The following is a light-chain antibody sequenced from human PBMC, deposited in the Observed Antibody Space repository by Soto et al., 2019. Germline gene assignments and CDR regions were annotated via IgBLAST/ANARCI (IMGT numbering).Light chain of an antibody. CDR3: GSYTDRTALV. CDR1: SSDVVYAY. V-gene: IGLV2-14*03. CDR2: GVS. J-gene: IGLJ2*01. Sequence: QSVLTQPASVSGSPGQSITISCTGSSSDVVYAYVSWYQQHPGKATKLIIYGVSRRPSGVSDRFSGLKSDKTASLIISGLQPEDEADYYCGSYTDRTALVFGGGTKLTVL.